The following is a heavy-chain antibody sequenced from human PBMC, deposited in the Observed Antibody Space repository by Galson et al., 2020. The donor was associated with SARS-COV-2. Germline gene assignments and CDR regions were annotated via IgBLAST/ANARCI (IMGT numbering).Heavy chain of an antibody. V-gene: IGHV3-33*01. CDR1: GFTFSSYG. CDR2: IWYDGSNK. Sequence: PGGSLRLSCAASGFTFSSYGMHWVRQAPGKGLEWVAVIWYDGSNKYYADSVKGRFTISRDNSKNTLYLQMNSLRAEDTAVYYCATQITMVDAFDIWGQGTMVTVSS. CDR3: ATQITMVDAFDI. D-gene: IGHD3-10*01. J-gene: IGHJ3*02.